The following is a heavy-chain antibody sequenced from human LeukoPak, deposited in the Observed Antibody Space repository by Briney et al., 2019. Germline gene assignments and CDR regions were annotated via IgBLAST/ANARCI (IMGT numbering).Heavy chain of an antibody. CDR1: GFPFRVRW. V-gene: IGHV3-74*03. J-gene: IGHJ4*02. CDR2: IKKDGFFS. D-gene: IGHD4-4*01. Sequence: GSLRLSCTASGFPFRVRWMHWVRQAPGKGLVWISLIKKDGFFSTYADSVKGRFTISRDDAKNTLYLQMDSLRADDTAVYYCATDLDYTFDYWGRGTLVTVSS. CDR3: ATDLDYTFDY.